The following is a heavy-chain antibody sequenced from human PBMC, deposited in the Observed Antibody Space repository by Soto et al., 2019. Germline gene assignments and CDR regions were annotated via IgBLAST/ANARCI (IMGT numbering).Heavy chain of an antibody. V-gene: IGHV1-18*01. CDR2: ISAYNGNT. D-gene: IGHD3-3*01. CDR1: GYTFTSYG. J-gene: IGHJ4*02. Sequence: GASVKVSCKASGYTFTSYGISWVRQAPGQGLEWMGWISAYNGNTNYAQKLQGRVTMTTDTSTSTAYMELRSLRSDDTAVYYCARYPLTIFGVVIKYYFDYRGQGTLVTVSS. CDR3: ARYPLTIFGVVIKYYFDY.